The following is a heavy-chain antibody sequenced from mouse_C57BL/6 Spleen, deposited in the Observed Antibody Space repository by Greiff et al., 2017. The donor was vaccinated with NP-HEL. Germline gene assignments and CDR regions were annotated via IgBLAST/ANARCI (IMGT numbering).Heavy chain of an antibody. CDR2: ISYSGST. J-gene: IGHJ4*01. V-gene: IGHV3-1*01. D-gene: IGHD2-4*01. CDR3: AREGLRNAMDY. CDR1: GYSITSGYD. Sequence: EVQGVESGPGMVKPSQSLSLTCTVTGYSITSGYDWHWIRHFPGNKLEWMGYISYSGSTNYNPSLKSRISITHDTSKNHFFLKLNSVTTEDTATYYCAREGLRNAMDYWGQGTSVTVSS.